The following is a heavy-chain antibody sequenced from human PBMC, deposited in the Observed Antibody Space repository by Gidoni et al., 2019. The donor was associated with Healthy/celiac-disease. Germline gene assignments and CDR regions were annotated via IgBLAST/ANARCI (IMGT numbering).Heavy chain of an antibody. V-gene: IGHV3-11*06. CDR3: ARDGRGYSDGYDY. CDR2: ISSSSSYT. J-gene: IGHJ4*02. Sequence: QVQLVESGGGLVKPGGSLRLPCAASGFTFSDYYMRWIRQAPGKGLEWVSYISSSSSYTNYADSVKGRFTISRDNAKNSLYLQMNSLRAEDTAVYYCARDGRGYSDGYDYWGQGTLVTVSS. CDR1: GFTFSDYY. D-gene: IGHD5-18*01.